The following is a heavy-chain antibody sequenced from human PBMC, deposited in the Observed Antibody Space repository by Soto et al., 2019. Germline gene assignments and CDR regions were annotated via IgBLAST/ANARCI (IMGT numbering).Heavy chain of an antibody. V-gene: IGHV5-51*01. CDR3: ARMATIKGNFFDY. D-gene: IGHD3-10*01. J-gene: IGHJ4*01. Sequence: PGESLKISCKGSGYRFTNYWIGWVRQMPGKGLEWMGIIYPGDSDTKYSPSFQGQVTISADKSISTAYLQWSSLKASDTAIYYCARMATIKGNFFDYWGQEPWSPSPQ. CDR2: IYPGDSDT. CDR1: GYRFTNYW.